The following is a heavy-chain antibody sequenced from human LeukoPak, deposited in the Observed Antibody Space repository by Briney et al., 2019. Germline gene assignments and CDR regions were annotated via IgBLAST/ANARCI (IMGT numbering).Heavy chain of an antibody. Sequence: GGSLRLSCAASGFTFNTYALSWVRQAPGKGLEWVSAIRLRDGRPYHADSVQGRFTVSRDFSSNTLYLQMNSLRAEDSALYYCAKDLGCSSTRCSNNWFDPWGQGTLVTVSS. CDR2: IRLRDGRP. CDR1: GFTFNTYA. J-gene: IGHJ5*02. D-gene: IGHD2-2*01. V-gene: IGHV3-23*01. CDR3: AKDLGCSSTRCSNNWFDP.